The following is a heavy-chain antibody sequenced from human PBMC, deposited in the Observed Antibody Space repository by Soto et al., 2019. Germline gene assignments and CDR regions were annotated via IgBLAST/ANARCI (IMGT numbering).Heavy chain of an antibody. CDR1: GYSFTSYW. V-gene: IGHV5-51*01. CDR2: IYPGDSDT. CDR3: ALVPTSVYRFDAFDI. J-gene: IGHJ3*02. D-gene: IGHD3-16*02. Sequence: GESLKISCKGSGYSFTSYWIGWVRQMPGKGLEWMGIIYPGDSDTRYSPSFQGQVTTSADKSISTAYLQWSSLKASDTAMYYCALVPTSVYRFDAFDIWGQGTMVTVSS.